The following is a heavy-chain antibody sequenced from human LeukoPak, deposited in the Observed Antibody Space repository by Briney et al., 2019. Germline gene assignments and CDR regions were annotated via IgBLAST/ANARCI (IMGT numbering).Heavy chain of an antibody. D-gene: IGHD6-19*01. Sequence: PSETLSLTCTVSGGSISSSSYYWGWIRQPPGKGLEWIGSIYYSGSTYYNPSLKSRVTISVDTSKNQFSLKLDSVTAADTAVYYCAKGTSSGWYYFGYWGQGTLVTVSS. J-gene: IGHJ4*02. V-gene: IGHV4-39*07. CDR2: IYYSGST. CDR1: GGSISSSSYY. CDR3: AKGTSSGWYYFGY.